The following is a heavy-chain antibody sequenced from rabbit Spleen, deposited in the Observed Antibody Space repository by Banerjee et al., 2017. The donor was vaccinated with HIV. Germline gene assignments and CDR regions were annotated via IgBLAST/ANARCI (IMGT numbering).Heavy chain of an antibody. CDR1: GFSFSYSYW. V-gene: IGHV1S45*01. Sequence: QEQLEESGGDLVKPEGSLTLTCTASGFSFSYSYWICWVRQAPGKGLEWIGYIDPVFGITVYASRVNGRFTISRDNAQNTLYLQLNSLTAADTATYFCVREVYHILGLWGQGTLVTVS. J-gene: IGHJ4*01. CDR3: VREVYHILGL. CDR2: IDPVFGIT. D-gene: IGHD1-1*01.